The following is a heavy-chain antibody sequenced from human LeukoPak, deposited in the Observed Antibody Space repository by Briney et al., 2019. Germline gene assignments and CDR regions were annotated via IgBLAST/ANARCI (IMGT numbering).Heavy chain of an antibody. V-gene: IGHV4-61*02. J-gene: IGHJ4*02. Sequence: PPETLSLTCTVSGGSISSGTYYWSWIRQPAGKGLEWIGRIYKSGSTNYNPSLKSRVSISVDTSQNQFSLQLTSVTAADTALYYCASLGIGYYYFDFWGQGILVTVSS. D-gene: IGHD3-22*01. CDR2: IYKSGST. CDR3: ASLGIGYYYFDF. CDR1: GGSISSGTYY.